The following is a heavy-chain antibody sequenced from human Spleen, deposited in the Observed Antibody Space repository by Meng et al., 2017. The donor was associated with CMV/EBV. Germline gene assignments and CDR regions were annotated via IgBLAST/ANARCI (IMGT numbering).Heavy chain of an antibody. D-gene: IGHD7-27*01. CDR3: ARAQLGLDY. J-gene: IGHJ4*02. Sequence: GGSLRLSCVDSGITFSMYWMSWVRQAPGKGLEWVANIKQDGSEKYYVDSVKGRFSISRDNAKNSLYLQMNSLRAEDTAVYYCARAQLGLDYWGQGTLVTVSS. CDR1: GITFSMYW. V-gene: IGHV3-7*01. CDR2: IKQDGSEK.